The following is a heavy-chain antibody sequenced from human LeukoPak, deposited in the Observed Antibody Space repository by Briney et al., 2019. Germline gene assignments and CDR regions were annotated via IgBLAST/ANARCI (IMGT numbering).Heavy chain of an antibody. Sequence: SETLSLTCTVSGGSISSSSYYWGWIRQPPGKGLEWIGSIYYSGSTYYNPSLKSRVTISVDTSKNQFSLKLSSVTAADTAVYYCARMAVAGYYYYNMDVWGQGTTVTVSS. J-gene: IGHJ6*02. CDR2: IYYSGST. CDR1: GGSISSSSYY. V-gene: IGHV4-39*07. CDR3: ARMAVAGYYYYNMDV. D-gene: IGHD6-19*01.